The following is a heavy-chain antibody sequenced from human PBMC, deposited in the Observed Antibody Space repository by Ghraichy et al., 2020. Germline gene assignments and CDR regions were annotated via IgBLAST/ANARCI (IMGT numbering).Heavy chain of an antibody. Sequence: LSLTCAASAFTFSNYAMSWVRQAPGRGLEWVSGISATGATSYYAESVKGRAIISRDNSKNILELQMVNLRVEDTAVYYCAHVPAAMFSYKSDMDVWGQGTTVTVSS. CDR2: ISATGATS. D-gene: IGHD2-2*01. J-gene: IGHJ6*02. V-gene: IGHV3-23*01. CDR3: AHVPAAMFSYKSDMDV. CDR1: AFTFSNYA.